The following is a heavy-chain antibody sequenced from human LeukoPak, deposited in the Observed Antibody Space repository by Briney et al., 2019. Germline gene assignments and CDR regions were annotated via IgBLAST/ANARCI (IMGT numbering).Heavy chain of an antibody. CDR1: GGSISSGVYS. J-gene: IGHJ3*02. CDR3: ARDGALGGPFDS. V-gene: IGHV4-61*08. Sequence: SETLSLTCAVSGGSISSGVYSWSWIRQPPGKRLEWIGYIHYSGSTNYNPSFKSRMTISIDTSKTQFSLKLRSVTAADTAVYYCARDGALGGPFDSWGRGKMVTVSS. D-gene: IGHD4-23*01. CDR2: IHYSGST.